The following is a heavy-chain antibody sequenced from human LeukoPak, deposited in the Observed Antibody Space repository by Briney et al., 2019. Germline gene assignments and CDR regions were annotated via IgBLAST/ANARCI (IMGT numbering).Heavy chain of an antibody. CDR1: GGSISSGSYY. Sequence: SETLSLTCTVSGGSISSGSYYWSWIRQPAGKGLEWIGRIYTSGSTNYNPSLKSRVTISVDTSKNQFSLKLSSVTAADTAVYYCASDYGGYVRGGYFDYWGQGTLVTVSS. V-gene: IGHV4-61*02. CDR2: IYTSGST. D-gene: IGHD4-17*01. CDR3: ASDYGGYVRGGYFDY. J-gene: IGHJ4*02.